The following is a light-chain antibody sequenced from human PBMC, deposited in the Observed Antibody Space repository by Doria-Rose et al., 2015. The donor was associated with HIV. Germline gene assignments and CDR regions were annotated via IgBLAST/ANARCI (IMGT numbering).Light chain of an antibody. CDR3: HQYGTSWT. J-gene: IGKJ1*01. V-gene: IGKV3-20*01. Sequence: TQSPGTLSLSPGERATLSCRASQSFSSTYLAWYQQKPGQAPSLLIYDGSTRATGIPDRFSANGSGADFTLTINRLEPEDFAPYYCHQYGTSWTFGQGTKVEI. CDR1: QSFSSTY. CDR2: DGS.